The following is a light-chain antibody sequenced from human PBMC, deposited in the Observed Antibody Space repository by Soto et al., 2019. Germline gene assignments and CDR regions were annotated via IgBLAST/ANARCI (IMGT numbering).Light chain of an antibody. V-gene: IGKV4-1*01. J-gene: IGKJ1*01. CDR2: WAS. CDR3: QQYYTTPWT. CDR1: QNVLYSSNNHNS. Sequence: DIVMTQSPDSLAVSLGERATINCKSSQNVLYSSNNHNSLAWYQQKPGQPPKLLIYWASTRESGVPDRFSGSGSGTDFTLTISSLQAEDVAVYYGQQYYTTPWTFGQGTKVEIK.